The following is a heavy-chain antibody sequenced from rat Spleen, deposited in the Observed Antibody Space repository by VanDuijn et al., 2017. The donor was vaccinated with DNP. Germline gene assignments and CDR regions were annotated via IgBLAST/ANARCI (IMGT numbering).Heavy chain of an antibody. CDR3: TTAGAA. V-gene: IGHV5-20*01. CDR1: GFTFSDYG. D-gene: IGHD5-1*01. J-gene: IGHJ4*01. Sequence: EVQLVESGGGFVQPGRSLKLSCAGSGFTFSDYGMAWVRQAPTKGLEWVASVSYNGDTTYYRDSVKGRFTISRDNAKNSLSLQMDSLRSGDTATYYCTTAGAAWGQGTSVTVSS. CDR2: VSYNGDTT.